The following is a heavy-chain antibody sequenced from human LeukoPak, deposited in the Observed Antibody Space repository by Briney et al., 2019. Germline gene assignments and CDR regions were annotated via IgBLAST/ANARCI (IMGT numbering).Heavy chain of an antibody. CDR1: GFIFSTYN. D-gene: IGHD3-10*01. J-gene: IGHJ4*02. CDR3: ARLPELPGFGDY. Sequence: GSLRLSCSASGFIFSTYNMNWVRQAPGKALEWVSSITSSSSRTFYADSVKGRYTISRDNAKNSLYLQMNSLRAEDTAVYYCARLPELPGFGDYWGPGTLVTVSS. CDR2: ITSSSSRT. V-gene: IGHV3-21*01.